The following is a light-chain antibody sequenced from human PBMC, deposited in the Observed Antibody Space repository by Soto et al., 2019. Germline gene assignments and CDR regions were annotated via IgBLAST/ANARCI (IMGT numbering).Light chain of an antibody. CDR3: GTWATSLSIPGV. J-gene: IGLJ3*02. CDR2: DST. V-gene: IGLV1-51*01. Sequence: QSVLTQPPSVSAAPGQKVTISCSGSSSNIGYNYVAWYQQLPGTPPKLLIYDSTQRAAGIPDRFSGSKSGTSATLAITGLQTGDEADDYCGTWATSLSIPGVFGGGTKLTVL. CDR1: SSNIGYNY.